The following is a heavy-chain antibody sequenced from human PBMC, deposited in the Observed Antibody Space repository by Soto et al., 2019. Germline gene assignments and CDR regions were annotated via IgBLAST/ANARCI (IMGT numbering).Heavy chain of an antibody. CDR3: AKDFIRVGSSGRCFDY. D-gene: IGHD6-19*01. Sequence: PGGSLRLSCAASGFTFSSYAMSWVRQAPGKGLEWVSAISGSGGSTYYADSVKGRFTISRDNSKNTLYLQMNSLRAEDTAVYYCAKDFIRVGSSGRCFDYWGQGTLVTVSS. CDR2: ISGSGGST. CDR1: GFTFSSYA. J-gene: IGHJ4*02. V-gene: IGHV3-23*01.